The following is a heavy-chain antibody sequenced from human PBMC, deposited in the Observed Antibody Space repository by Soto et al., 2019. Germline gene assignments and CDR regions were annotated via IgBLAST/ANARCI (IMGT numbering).Heavy chain of an antibody. J-gene: IGHJ3*02. V-gene: IGHV4-31*03. D-gene: IGHD2-15*01. CDR1: GGSISSGGYY. CDR3: ARGGELGYCSGGSCYPPPSDAFDI. CDR2: FYYSGST. Sequence: PSETLSLTCTVSGGSISSGGYYWSWIRQHPGKGLEWIGYFYYSGSTYYNPSLKSRVTISVDTSKNQFSLKLSSVTAADTAVYYCARGGELGYCSGGSCYPPPSDAFDIWGQGTMVTVSS.